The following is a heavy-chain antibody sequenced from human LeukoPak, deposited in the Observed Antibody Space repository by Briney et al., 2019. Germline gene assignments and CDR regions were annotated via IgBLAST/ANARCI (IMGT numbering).Heavy chain of an antibody. D-gene: IGHD2-8*01. CDR3: AKDRCSNGIGCFYYYMDV. CDR1: GFTFSSYW. V-gene: IGHV3-7*01. Sequence: PGGSLRLSCAASGFTFSSYWMSWVRQAPGKGLEWVANIKQDGSEKYYVDSVKSRFTISRDNAKNSLYLQMNSLRAEDTAVYYCAKDRCSNGIGCFYYYMDVWGKGTTVTISS. CDR2: IKQDGSEK. J-gene: IGHJ6*03.